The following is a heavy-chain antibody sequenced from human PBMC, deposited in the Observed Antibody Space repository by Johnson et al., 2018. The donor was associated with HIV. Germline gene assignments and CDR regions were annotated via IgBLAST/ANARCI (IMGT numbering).Heavy chain of an antibody. Sequence: VQLVESGGGLVQPGGSLRLSCAASGFAVSKNYLTWVRQAPGKGLEWVSIIYSGGNTYYADSVKGRFTISRDNSKNTLYLQMNSLRAEDTAVYFCARDRRYYDSSGYYHDAFDIWGQGTMVTVSS. CDR3: ARDRRYYDSSGYYHDAFDI. D-gene: IGHD3-22*01. CDR1: GFAVSKNY. J-gene: IGHJ3*02. V-gene: IGHV3-66*01. CDR2: IYSGGNT.